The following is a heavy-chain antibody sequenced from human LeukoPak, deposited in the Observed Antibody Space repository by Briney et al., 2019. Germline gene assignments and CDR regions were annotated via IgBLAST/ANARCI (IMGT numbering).Heavy chain of an antibody. CDR2: ISAYNGYT. Sequence: ASVKVSCKASGGTFSSYAISWVRQAPGQGLEWMGWISAYNGYTDYAQKLQFRVTMTTDTSTSTAYMELRSLRSDDTAVYYCARDKAVTTEVTQHFQHWGQGTLVTVSS. CDR1: GGTFSSYA. J-gene: IGHJ1*01. D-gene: IGHD4-23*01. CDR3: ARDKAVTTEVTQHFQH. V-gene: IGHV1-18*01.